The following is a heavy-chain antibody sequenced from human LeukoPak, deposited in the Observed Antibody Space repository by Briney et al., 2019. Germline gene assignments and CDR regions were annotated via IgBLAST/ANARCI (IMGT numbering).Heavy chain of an antibody. CDR1: GGSFSGYY. Sequence: PSETLSLTCAVYGGSFSGYYWSWIRQPPGKGLEWIGEINHSRSTNYNPSLKSRVTISVDTSKNQFSLKLSSVTAADTAVYYCARRIGSGWKNWGQGTLVTVSS. J-gene: IGHJ4*02. CDR2: INHSRST. CDR3: ARRIGSGWKN. D-gene: IGHD6-19*01. V-gene: IGHV4-34*01.